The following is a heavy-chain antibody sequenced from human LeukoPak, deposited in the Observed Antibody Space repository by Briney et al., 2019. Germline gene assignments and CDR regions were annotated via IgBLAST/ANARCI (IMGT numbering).Heavy chain of an antibody. CDR2: FYRGDST. J-gene: IGHJ4*02. V-gene: IGHV3-53*01. D-gene: IGHD3-22*01. Sequence: GGSLRLSCAASGFTVSSSYMYWVRQAPGRGLEWVSFFYRGDSTYYAESVRGRFTISRDSAKNTVYLQMNSLRVEDTAVYYCARVYETNGYLYWGQGSLVTVSS. CDR1: GFTVSSSY. CDR3: ARVYETNGYLY.